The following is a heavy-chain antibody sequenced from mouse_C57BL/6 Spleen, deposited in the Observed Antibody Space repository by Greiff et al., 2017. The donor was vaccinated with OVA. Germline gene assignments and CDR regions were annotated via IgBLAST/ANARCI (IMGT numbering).Heavy chain of an antibody. D-gene: IGHD1-1*01. J-gene: IGHJ4*01. Sequence: VQLVESGAELVRPGASVTLSCKASGYTFTDYEMHWVKQTPVHGLEWIGAIDPETGGTAYNQKFKGKAILTADKSSSTAYMELRSLTSEDSAVYYCTRYLVGSSYDAMDYWGQGTSVTVSS. CDR3: TRYLVGSSYDAMDY. V-gene: IGHV1-15*01. CDR2: IDPETGGT. CDR1: GYTFTDYE.